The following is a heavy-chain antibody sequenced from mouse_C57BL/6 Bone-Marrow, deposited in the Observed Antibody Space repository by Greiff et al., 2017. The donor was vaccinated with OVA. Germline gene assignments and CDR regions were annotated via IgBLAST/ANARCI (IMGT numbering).Heavy chain of an antibody. Sequence: QVHVKQSGAELVKPGASVKLSCKASGYAFSSYWMNWVKQRPGKGLEWIGQIYPGGGDTNYNGKFKGKATLTADQSSSTAYMQLSSLTSEDSAVYFCARGHIGDDYWGQGTTLTVSS. J-gene: IGHJ2*01. V-gene: IGHV1-80*01. D-gene: IGHD2-14*01. CDR2: IYPGGGDT. CDR1: GYAFSSYW. CDR3: ARGHIGDDY.